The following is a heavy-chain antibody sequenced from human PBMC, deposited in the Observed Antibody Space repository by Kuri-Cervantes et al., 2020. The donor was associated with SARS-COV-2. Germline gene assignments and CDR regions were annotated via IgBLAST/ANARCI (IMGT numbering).Heavy chain of an antibody. D-gene: IGHD2-2*01. CDR2: IYYSGNT. CDR3: ARLGRYCSSTSCYPNWFDP. V-gene: IGHV4-39*07. Sequence: GSLRLSCTVSGGSISSSSYYWGWIRQSPGKGLEWIGSIYYSGNTLYNPSLKSRLTISVDTSKKQFSLKLSSVTAADTAVYCCARLGRYCSSTSCYPNWFDPWGQGTLVTVSS. CDR1: GGSISSSSYY. J-gene: IGHJ5*02.